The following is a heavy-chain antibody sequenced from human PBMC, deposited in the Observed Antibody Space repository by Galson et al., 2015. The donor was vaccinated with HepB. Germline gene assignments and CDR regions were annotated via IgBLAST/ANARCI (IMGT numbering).Heavy chain of an antibody. J-gene: IGHJ6*02. CDR2: INPSGGST. CDR1: GYTFTSYY. Sequence: VKVSCKASGYTFTSYYMHWVRQAPGQGLEWMGIINPSGGSTSYAQKFQGRVTMTRDTSTSTVYMELSSLRSEDTAVYYCARIGRAAATRYYYYGMDVWGQGTTVTVSS. V-gene: IGHV1-46*03. D-gene: IGHD2-15*01. CDR3: ARIGRAAATRYYYYGMDV.